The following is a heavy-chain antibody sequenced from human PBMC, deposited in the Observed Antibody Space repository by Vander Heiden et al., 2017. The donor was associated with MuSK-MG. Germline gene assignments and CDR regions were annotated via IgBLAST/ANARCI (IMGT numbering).Heavy chain of an antibody. J-gene: IGHJ4*02. V-gene: IGHV3-64D*06. Sequence: EVQLVVSGGGLVQPGGSLTFSCPASGITFSSYAMHWGRQAPGKGLEYVSAIGSNWGSTYYADAVKGRFTITRDNSKNTLYLQMSSLRAEETAVYYCVREIVATIPYFDYWGQGTLVTVSS. CDR2: IGSNWGST. CDR3: VREIVATIPYFDY. CDR1: GITFSSYA. D-gene: IGHD5-12*01.